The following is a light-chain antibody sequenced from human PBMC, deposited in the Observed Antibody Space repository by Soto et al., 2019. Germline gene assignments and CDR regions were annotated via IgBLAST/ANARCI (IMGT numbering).Light chain of an antibody. Sequence: DIQLTQSPSTLSASVGDRVTITCRASQSINAWLAWYQQKPGEAPKLLIFAASALQSGVPSRFSGSGSGTDFTLTISSLQAEDFATYYCQQLSTYPSTFGGGTKVDIK. CDR2: AAS. CDR3: QQLSTYPST. V-gene: IGKV1-9*01. J-gene: IGKJ4*01. CDR1: QSINAW.